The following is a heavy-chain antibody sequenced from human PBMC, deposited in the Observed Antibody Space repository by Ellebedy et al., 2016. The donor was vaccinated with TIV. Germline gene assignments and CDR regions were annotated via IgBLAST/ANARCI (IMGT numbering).Heavy chain of an antibody. CDR3: AATANHGYLDV. CDR1: GFNFSGSA. J-gene: IGHJ6*03. CDR2: IRSRGNGYAT. V-gene: IGHV3-73*01. Sequence: GGSLRLSXGASGFNFSGSAMHWVRQASGKGLEWVGRIRSRGNGYATIYGASVKGRFTFSRDDLKNTAYLQMNSLKTGDTAVYYCAATANHGYLDVWGKGATVTVSS.